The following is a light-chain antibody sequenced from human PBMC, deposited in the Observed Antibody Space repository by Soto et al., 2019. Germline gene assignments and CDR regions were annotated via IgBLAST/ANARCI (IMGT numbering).Light chain of an antibody. CDR2: GTS. CDR3: QQYGSSPIT. V-gene: IGKV3-20*01. CDR1: QSVSSSY. J-gene: IGKJ5*01. Sequence: EIVLTQSPGTLSLSPGERATLSCRASQSVSSSYLAWYQQKPGQAPRLLIYGTSSRATGIPDRFSGSGSGTDFTLTISRLEPEDYAVYYCQQYGSSPITFGQGTRLESK.